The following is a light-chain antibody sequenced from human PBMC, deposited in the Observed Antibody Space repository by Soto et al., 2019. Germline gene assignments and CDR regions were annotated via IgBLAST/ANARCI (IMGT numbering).Light chain of an antibody. CDR3: QQSYSTPRLT. V-gene: IGKV1-39*01. CDR1: QSISIY. Sequence: DIQMTQSPSSLSASVGDRVTITCRASQSISIYLNWYQQKPGKAPKFLIYAASSLQSGVPSRFSGSGSGTDFTLTISSLQPEDFATYFWQQSYSTPRLTFGGGTKVEIK. CDR2: AAS. J-gene: IGKJ4*01.